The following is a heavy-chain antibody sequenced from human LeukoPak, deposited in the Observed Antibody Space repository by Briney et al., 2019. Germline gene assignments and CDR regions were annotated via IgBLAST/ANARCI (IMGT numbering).Heavy chain of an antibody. D-gene: IGHD3-22*01. CDR3: ARVTSSGYYYHYMDV. CDR2: IYTSGST. J-gene: IGHJ6*03. CDR1: GGSISSGSYY. Sequence: SETLSLTCTVSGGSISSGSYYWSWIRQPAGKGLEWIGRIYTSGSTNYNPSLKSRVTISVDTSKNQFSLKLSSVTAADTAVHYCARVTSSGYYYHYMDVWGKGTTVTVSS. V-gene: IGHV4-61*02.